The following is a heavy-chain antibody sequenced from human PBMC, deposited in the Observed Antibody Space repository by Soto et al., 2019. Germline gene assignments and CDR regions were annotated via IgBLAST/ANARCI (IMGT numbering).Heavy chain of an antibody. CDR2: ISSSSSYI. V-gene: IGHV3-21*01. J-gene: IGHJ6*03. CDR3: AREGDYYYYYMDV. D-gene: IGHD3-16*01. CDR1: GFTFSSYS. Sequence: GGSLRFSCAASGFTFSSYSMNWVRQAPGKGLEWVSSISSSSSYIYYADSVKGRFTISRDNAKNSLYLQMNSLRAEDTAVYYCAREGDYYYYYMDVWGKGTTVTVSS.